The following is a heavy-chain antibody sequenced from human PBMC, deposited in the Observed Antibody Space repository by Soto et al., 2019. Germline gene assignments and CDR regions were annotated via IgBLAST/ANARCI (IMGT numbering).Heavy chain of an antibody. D-gene: IGHD6-19*01. CDR2: ISTYNGNT. CDR3: ARVVGGIPVAVSWNWFDP. CDR1: GYTFTSYA. J-gene: IGHJ5*02. Sequence: QVQLVQSGTEVKKPGASVKVSCKASGYTFTSYALSWVRHAPGQGLEWMGWISTYNGNTNYAQNLQGRVTMTTDISTTTAYMELRSLRSDDTAVYYCARVVGGIPVAVSWNWFDPWGQGTLVTVSS. V-gene: IGHV1-18*04.